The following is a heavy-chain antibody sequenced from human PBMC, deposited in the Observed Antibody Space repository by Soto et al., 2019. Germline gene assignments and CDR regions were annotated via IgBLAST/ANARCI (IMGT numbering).Heavy chain of an antibody. CDR1: GYTFTSYD. V-gene: IGHV1-8*01. Sequence: QVQLVQSGAEVKKPGASVKVSCKASGYTFTSYDINWVRQATGQGLEWMGWMNPNSGNTGYAQKFQGRVTMTRNTSISTAYMELRSLRSEDTAVYYCARGYDFWSGYSVGYMDVWGKGTTVTVSS. D-gene: IGHD3-3*01. CDR3: ARGYDFWSGYSVGYMDV. J-gene: IGHJ6*03. CDR2: MNPNSGNT.